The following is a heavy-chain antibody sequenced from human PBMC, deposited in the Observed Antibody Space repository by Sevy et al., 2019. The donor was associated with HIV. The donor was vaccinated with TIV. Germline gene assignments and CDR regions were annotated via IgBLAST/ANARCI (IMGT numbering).Heavy chain of an antibody. CDR1: GFTFSNFW. J-gene: IGHJ5*02. CDR3: ARDPDWGALDR. Sequence: GGSLRLSCEVSGFTFSNFWMTWVRQSPGKGLEWVAYINQDERHINLLDSVRGRFTISRDNAKKSLYLQMDSLGAEDTAIYYCARDPDWGALDRWGQGTLVTVSS. CDR2: INQDERHI. V-gene: IGHV3-7*01. D-gene: IGHD7-27*01.